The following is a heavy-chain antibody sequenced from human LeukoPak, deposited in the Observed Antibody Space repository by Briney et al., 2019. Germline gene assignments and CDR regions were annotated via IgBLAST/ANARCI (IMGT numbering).Heavy chain of an antibody. J-gene: IGHJ4*02. CDR3: AREWGHDSSGYYYAY. V-gene: IGHV1-69*13. D-gene: IGHD3-22*01. CDR2: IIPIFGTA. Sequence: ASVKVSCKASGGTFSNYAISWVRQAPGQGLEWMGGIIPIFGTANYAQKFQGRVTITAVESTSTAYMELSSLRSEDTAVYYCAREWGHDSSGYYYAYWGQGTLVTVSS. CDR1: GGTFSNYA.